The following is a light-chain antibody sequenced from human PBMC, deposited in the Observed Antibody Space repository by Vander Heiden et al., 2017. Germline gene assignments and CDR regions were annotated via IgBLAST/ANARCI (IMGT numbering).Light chain of an antibody. J-gene: IGKJ1*01. CDR2: WAS. CDR1: QSVLYSSNKKNY. Sequence: DIVMTQSPDSLAVSLGERATINCKSSQSVLYSSNKKNYLAWYQQKAGQPPKLLIYWASTRESGVPDRFSGSGSGTDFTLTISSLQAEDVAVYYCQQYYSTPQTFGQGTKVEIK. V-gene: IGKV4-1*01. CDR3: QQYYSTPQT.